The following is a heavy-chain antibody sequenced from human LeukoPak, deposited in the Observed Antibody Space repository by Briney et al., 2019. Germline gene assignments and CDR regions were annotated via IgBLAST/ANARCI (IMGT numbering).Heavy chain of an antibody. V-gene: IGHV1-18*01. CDR3: ASTRGDSTDYWYFDL. CDR2: ISAYNGNT. Sequence: ASVKVSCKASGYTFTSYGISWVRQAPGQGLEWMGWISAYNGNTNYAQKLQGRVTMTTDTSTSTAYMELRSLRSDDTAVYYCASTRGDSTDYWYFDLWGRGTLVTVSS. D-gene: IGHD4-17*01. CDR1: GYTFTSYG. J-gene: IGHJ2*01.